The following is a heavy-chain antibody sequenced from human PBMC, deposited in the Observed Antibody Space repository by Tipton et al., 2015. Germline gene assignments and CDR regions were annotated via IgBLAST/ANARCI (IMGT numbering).Heavy chain of an antibody. D-gene: IGHD3-22*01. CDR1: GFTFTSYS. J-gene: IGHJ3*02. CDR2: ISGSGDST. Sequence: SLRLSCAASGFTFTSYSMHWVRQAPGKGLEWVSTISGSGDSTYYADSVKGRFTISRDNSKNTLYLQMISLRAEDTAVYYCAKVLPITMIVVVTPGLGAFDIWGQGTMVTVSS. V-gene: IGHV3-23*01. CDR3: AKVLPITMIVVVTPGLGAFDI.